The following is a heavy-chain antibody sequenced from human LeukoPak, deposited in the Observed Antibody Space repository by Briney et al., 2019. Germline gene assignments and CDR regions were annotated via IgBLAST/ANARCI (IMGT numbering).Heavy chain of an antibody. J-gene: IGHJ6*02. CDR3: AREQTQDYYYGMDV. CDR2: IKSDGSRT. Sequence: GGSLRLSCVASGFSISAYWMHWVRQAPGKGLVWVSRIKSDGSRTIYADSAKGRFTISRDNAKNTLYLQMNSLRAEDTAVYYCAREQTQDYYYGMDVWGQGTTVTVSS. CDR1: GFSISAYW. V-gene: IGHV3-74*01.